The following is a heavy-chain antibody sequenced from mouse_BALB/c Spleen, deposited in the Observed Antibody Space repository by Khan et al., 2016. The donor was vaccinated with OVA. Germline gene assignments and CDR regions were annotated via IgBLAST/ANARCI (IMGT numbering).Heavy chain of an antibody. CDR1: GFAFNSYD. CDR3: TRPSYYGNPWFTY. J-gene: IGHJ3*01. D-gene: IGHD2-10*01. V-gene: IGHV5-9*02. CDR2: ISSTGTYT. Sequence: EVELVESGGGLVKPGGSLKLSCEVSGFAFNSYDMSWVRQTPEKRLEWVATISSTGTYTYYPHSVKGRFTISRDTARNTLYLQMSSLRSEDTALYYCTRPSYYGNPWFTYWGQGTLVTGSA.